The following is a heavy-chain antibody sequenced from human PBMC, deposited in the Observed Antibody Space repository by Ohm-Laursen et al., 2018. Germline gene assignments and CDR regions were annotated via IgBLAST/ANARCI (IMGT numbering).Heavy chain of an antibody. CDR3: ARDEEYRDFYYYGMDV. CDR1: GFTVSSNY. V-gene: IGHV3-33*08. Sequence: SLRLSCAASGFTVSSNYMSWVRQAPGKGLEWVAVIWYDGTNRYYADSVEGRFTISRDKFKNTLDLQMHGLRVEDTAVYYCARDEEYRDFYYYGMDVWGQGTTVIVSS. CDR2: IWYDGTNR. D-gene: IGHD5-18*01. J-gene: IGHJ6*02.